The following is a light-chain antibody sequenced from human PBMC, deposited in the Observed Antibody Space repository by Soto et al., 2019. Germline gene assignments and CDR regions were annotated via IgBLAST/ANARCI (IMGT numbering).Light chain of an antibody. J-gene: IGLJ1*01. CDR3: QSYDSSLSGYV. Sequence: QSVLTQPPSVSGAPGQRVTISCTGSSSNNGAGYDVHWYQQLPGTAPKLLIYGNSNRHSGVPDRFSGSKSGTSASLAITGLQAEDEADYYCQSYDSSLSGYVFGTGTKVTVL. CDR2: GNS. CDR1: SSNNGAGYD. V-gene: IGLV1-40*01.